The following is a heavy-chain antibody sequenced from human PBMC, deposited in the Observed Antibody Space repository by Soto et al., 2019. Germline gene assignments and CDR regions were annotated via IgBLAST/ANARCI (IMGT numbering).Heavy chain of an antibody. D-gene: IGHD4-17*01. CDR3: ARDSILSGTTRPPPLDY. CDR2: MSYDGSNE. Sequence: QVQLVESGGGVVQPGRSLRLSCAASGFTFSSNAMHWVRQAPGKGQEWVAVMSYDGSNEYYADSVKGRFTISRDNSKNTLYLRMNSLRAEDTAVYYCARDSILSGTTRPPPLDYWGQGTLVTVSS. CDR1: GFTFSSNA. V-gene: IGHV3-30-3*01. J-gene: IGHJ4*02.